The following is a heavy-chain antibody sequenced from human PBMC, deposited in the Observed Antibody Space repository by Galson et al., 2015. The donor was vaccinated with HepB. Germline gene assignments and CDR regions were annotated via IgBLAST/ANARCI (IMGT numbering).Heavy chain of an antibody. CDR2: IYSGGST. Sequence: SLRLSCAASGFTVSSNYMSWVRQAPGKGLEWVSVIYSGGSTYYADSVKGRFTISRDNSKNTLYLLMDSLRAEDTAVYYCARDQGGDAFDIWGQGTMVTVSS. V-gene: IGHV3-66*01. J-gene: IGHJ3*02. CDR1: GFTVSSNY. D-gene: IGHD1-26*01. CDR3: ARDQGGDAFDI.